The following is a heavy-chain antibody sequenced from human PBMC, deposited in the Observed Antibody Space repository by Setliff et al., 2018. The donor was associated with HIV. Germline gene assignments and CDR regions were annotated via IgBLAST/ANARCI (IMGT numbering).Heavy chain of an antibody. CDR3: ARGVTLVRGGRGDI. J-gene: IGHJ3*02. CDR2: MNPNSGNA. CDR1: GYTFTKYD. D-gene: IGHD3-10*01. V-gene: IGHV1-8*03. Sequence: AASVKVSCKASGYTFTKYDINWVRQATGQGLEWMGWMNPNSGNAEYAQRFQGRVTLTRNTSISTAYMELSSLRSEDTAVYYCARGVTLVRGGRGDIWGQGTMVTVSS.